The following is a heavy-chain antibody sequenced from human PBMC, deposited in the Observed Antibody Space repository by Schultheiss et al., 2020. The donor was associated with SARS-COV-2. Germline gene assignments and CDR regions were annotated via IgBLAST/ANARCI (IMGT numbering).Heavy chain of an antibody. Sequence: GGSLRLSCAASGFTFSSYSMNWVRQAPGKGLEWVSSISSSSSYIYYADSVKGRFTISRDNAKNSLYLQMNSLRAEDTAVYYCASLRYSWSYHPYFDYWGQGTLVTVSS. CDR2: ISSSSSYI. CDR1: GFTFSSYS. D-gene: IGHD1-26*01. J-gene: IGHJ4*02. V-gene: IGHV3-21*01. CDR3: ASLRYSWSYHPYFDY.